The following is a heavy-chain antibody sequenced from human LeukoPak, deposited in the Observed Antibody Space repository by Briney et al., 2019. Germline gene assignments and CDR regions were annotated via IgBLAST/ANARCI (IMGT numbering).Heavy chain of an antibody. D-gene: IGHD2-21*02. CDR3: AKDVSTNCVGDCPPDY. Sequence: GGSLRLSCAASGFTFSGSAMHWVRQAPGKGLEWVANMKQDGSEKYYVDSVKGRFTISRDNAKNSLYLQMNSLRAEDTAVYYCAKDVSTNCVGDCPPDYWGQGTLVTVSS. CDR2: MKQDGSEK. J-gene: IGHJ4*02. CDR1: GFTFSGSA. V-gene: IGHV3-7*01.